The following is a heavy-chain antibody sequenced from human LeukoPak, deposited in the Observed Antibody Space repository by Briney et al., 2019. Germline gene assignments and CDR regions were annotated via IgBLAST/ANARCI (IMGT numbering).Heavy chain of an antibody. J-gene: IGHJ5*02. CDR2: ISGSGYST. Sequence: GGSLRLSCAASGFTFSSYAMSWVHQAPGKGLEWVSLISGSGYSTYYADSVKGRFTISRDDSNNMLSLQMNGLRADDTALYYCAKSGSGTFRPFSWGQGTLVTVSS. D-gene: IGHD3-10*01. CDR1: GFTFSSYA. V-gene: IGHV3-23*01. CDR3: AKSGSGTFRPFS.